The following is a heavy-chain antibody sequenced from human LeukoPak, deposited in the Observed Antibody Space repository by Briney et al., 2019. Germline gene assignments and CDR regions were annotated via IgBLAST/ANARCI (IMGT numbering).Heavy chain of an antibody. D-gene: IGHD3-10*01. J-gene: IGHJ4*02. CDR2: IYNRGTN. CDR1: DYSISNDYY. V-gene: IGHV4-38-2*02. Sequence: PSETLSLTCSVSDYSISNDYYWGWIRQPPGKGLEWIGSIYNRGTNHYNPSPKSRVTISVDTSKKQFSLRLTFVTAADTAVYYCARVVQNSGTIDYWGQGTLVTVSS. CDR3: ARVVQNSGTIDY.